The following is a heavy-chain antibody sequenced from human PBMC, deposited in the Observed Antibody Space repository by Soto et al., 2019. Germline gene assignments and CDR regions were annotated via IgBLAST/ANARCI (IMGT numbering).Heavy chain of an antibody. CDR2: IWYDGSNK. D-gene: IGHD1-26*01. Sequence: GGSLRLSCAASGFTFSSYGMHWVRQAPGKGLEWVAVIWYDGSNKYYADSVKGRFTISRDNSKNTLYLQMNSLRAEDTAVYYCATQYLVGATVDYWGQGTLVTVSS. CDR1: GFTFSSYG. CDR3: ATQYLVGATVDY. J-gene: IGHJ4*02. V-gene: IGHV3-33*01.